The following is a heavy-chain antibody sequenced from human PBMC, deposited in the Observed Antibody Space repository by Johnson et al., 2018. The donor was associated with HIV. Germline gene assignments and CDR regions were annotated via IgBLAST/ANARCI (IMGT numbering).Heavy chain of an antibody. D-gene: IGHD6-13*01. CDR3: ARDWYWSMTFCAERVLKDCFEV. V-gene: IGHV3-30-3*01. J-gene: IGHJ3*01. CDR1: GFTFSHYS. Sequence: QMLLVESGGHVVQPGRSLRLSCVASGFTFSHYSMHWVRQAPGKGLEWVAVTSNDGSNKYYADSVKGRFTVSRDNSQNTLFLQMDSLRSEDTAVYFCARDWYWSMTFCAERVLKDCFEVWGQGTLVTVPS. CDR2: TSNDGSNK.